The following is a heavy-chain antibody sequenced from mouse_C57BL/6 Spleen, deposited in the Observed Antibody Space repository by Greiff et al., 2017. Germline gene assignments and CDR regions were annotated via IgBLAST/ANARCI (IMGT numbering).Heavy chain of an antibody. J-gene: IGHJ2*01. CDR3: ARKDGSGPFDC. D-gene: IGHD3-2*02. V-gene: IGHV1-59*01. CDR2: IDPSDSYT. Sequence: VQLQQPGAELVRPGTSVKLSCKASGYTFTSYWMHWVKQRPGQGLEWIGVIDPSDSYTNYNQKFKGKATLTGDTSSSTAYMQRSSLTSEVSSVYFSARKDGSGPFDCWGQGATLTVSS. CDR1: GYTFTSYW.